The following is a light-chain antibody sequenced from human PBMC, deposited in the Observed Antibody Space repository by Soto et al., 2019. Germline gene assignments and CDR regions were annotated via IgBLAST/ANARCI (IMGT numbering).Light chain of an antibody. V-gene: IGKV3-15*01. CDR1: QSVSSD. CDR2: GAF. Sequence: ERVMTQAPATLPVSPGERATLSCRASQSVSSDLAWYQQKPGQGPRLLIYGAFNRATGVPARFSGSGSGTEFTLTISSLQSEDFAVYYCQQYNNWPLTFGGGTKVEIK. J-gene: IGKJ4*01. CDR3: QQYNNWPLT.